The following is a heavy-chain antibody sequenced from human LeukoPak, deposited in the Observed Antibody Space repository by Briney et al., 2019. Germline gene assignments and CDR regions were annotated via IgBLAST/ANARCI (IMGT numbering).Heavy chain of an antibody. D-gene: IGHD2-8*02. V-gene: IGHV3-23*01. CDR3: AKEYYVLLVYALGGSFDY. CDR2: ISAAGT. J-gene: IGHJ4*02. Sequence: GGSLRLSCTASGFTFSNYPMSWVRQAPGKGLEGVSSISAAGTFYADSFKGRFTISRDNSKNTLSLQMNSLRAEDTAVYYCAKEYYVLLVYALGGSFDYWGRGTLVTVSS. CDR1: GFTFSNYP.